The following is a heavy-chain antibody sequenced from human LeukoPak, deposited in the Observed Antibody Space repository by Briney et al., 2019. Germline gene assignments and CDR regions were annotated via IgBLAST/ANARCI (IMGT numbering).Heavy chain of an antibody. CDR1: GFTFSRYS. D-gene: IGHD5-12*01. V-gene: IGHV3-21*01. J-gene: IGHJ4*02. Sequence: PGGSLRLSCAASGFTFSRYSMNWVRQAPGKGLEWVSTISSTSSFIYYADSVKGRFTISRDNAKNSLYLQMNSLRAEDTAVYFCARDLAYSGYDPYYFDYWGQGTLVTVSS. CDR2: ISSTSSFI. CDR3: ARDLAYSGYDPYYFDY.